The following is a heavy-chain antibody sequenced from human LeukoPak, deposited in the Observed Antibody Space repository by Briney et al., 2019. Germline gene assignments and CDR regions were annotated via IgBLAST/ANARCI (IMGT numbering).Heavy chain of an antibody. V-gene: IGHV3-7*04. CDR1: GFTFSSYW. D-gene: IGHD3-10*01. CDR3: ARDEFGYYYGSGSYYDY. J-gene: IGHJ4*02. CDR2: IKQDGSEK. Sequence: GGSLRLSCAASGFTFSSYWMSWVRQAPGKGLEWVANIKQDGSEKCYVDSVKGRFTISRDNAKNSLYLQMNSLRAEDTAVYYCARDEFGYYYGSGSYYDYWGQGTLVTVSS.